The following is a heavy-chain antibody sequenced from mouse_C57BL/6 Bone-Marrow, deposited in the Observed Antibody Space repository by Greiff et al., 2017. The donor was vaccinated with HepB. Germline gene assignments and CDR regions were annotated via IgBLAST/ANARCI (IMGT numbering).Heavy chain of an antibody. D-gene: IGHD2-13*01. J-gene: IGHJ4*01. CDR3: ERDGLDYAMDY. CDR2: SSNKANDYTT. CDR1: GFTFSDFY. V-gene: IGHV7-1*01. Sequence: EVPLIESGGGLVQSGRTLRLTCATSGFTFSDFYMGLVRKAPGKGLGWIAASSNKANDYTTEYSAPVKGRFIISRDTSQSILYHQKNALRAEDTAIYYRERDGLDYAMDYWGQGTSVTVSS.